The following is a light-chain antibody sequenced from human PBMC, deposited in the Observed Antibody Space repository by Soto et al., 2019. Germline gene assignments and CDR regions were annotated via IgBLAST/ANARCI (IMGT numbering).Light chain of an antibody. V-gene: IGLV1-44*01. J-gene: IGLJ3*02. CDR1: SSNIGSHA. Sequence: QSLRTQPPSASGTPGQTGTMSCSGTSSNIGSHAVNWFQHLPGTAHKLLIYSNRQRPSGVPDRFSASRSGTSASLAISVLQSADDADYYCTTWDDSLNGRVFCGGTKLTVL. CDR2: SNR. CDR3: TTWDDSLNGRV.